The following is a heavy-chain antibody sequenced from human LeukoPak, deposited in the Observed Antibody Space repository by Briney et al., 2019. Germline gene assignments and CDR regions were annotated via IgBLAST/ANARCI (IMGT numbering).Heavy chain of an antibody. CDR2: LSPDGSKT. CDR3: ATQGGY. D-gene: IGHD3-16*01. J-gene: IGHJ4*02. CDR1: GLTLRNLW. V-gene: IGHV3-74*01. Sequence: PGGSLRLSCVASGLTLRNLWMHWGRQVPGQGLVWVSRLSPDGSKTRYADFVKGRFIISRDNAKNTVYLQLTTLGVDDTAIYYCATQGGYWGQGTLVAVSS.